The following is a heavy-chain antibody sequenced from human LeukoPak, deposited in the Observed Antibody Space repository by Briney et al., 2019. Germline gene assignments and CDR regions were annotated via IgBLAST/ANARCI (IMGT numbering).Heavy chain of an antibody. D-gene: IGHD6-19*01. CDR1: GFTFSSYG. CDR3: ARSTYSSGWYGGY. J-gene: IGHJ4*02. Sequence: GGSLRLSCAASGFTFSSYGMHWVRQAPGKGLEWVAVIWYDGSNKYYADSVKGRFTISRDSSKNTLYLQMNSLRAEDTAVYYCARSTYSSGWYGGYWGQGTLVTVSS. V-gene: IGHV3-33*01. CDR2: IWYDGSNK.